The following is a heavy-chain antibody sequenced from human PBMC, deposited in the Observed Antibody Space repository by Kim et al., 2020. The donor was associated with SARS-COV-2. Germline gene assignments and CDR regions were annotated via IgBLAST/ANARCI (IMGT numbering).Heavy chain of an antibody. Sequence: GGSLRLSCAASGFTFSSYEMNWVRQAPGKGLEWVSYISSSGSTIYYADSVKGRFTISRDNAKNSLYLQMNSLRAEDTAVYYCARERLYSSGWRGAFDIWGQGTIVTVSS. CDR1: GFTFSSYE. CDR3: ARERLYSSGWRGAFDI. V-gene: IGHV3-48*03. D-gene: IGHD6-19*01. J-gene: IGHJ3*02. CDR2: ISSSGSTI.